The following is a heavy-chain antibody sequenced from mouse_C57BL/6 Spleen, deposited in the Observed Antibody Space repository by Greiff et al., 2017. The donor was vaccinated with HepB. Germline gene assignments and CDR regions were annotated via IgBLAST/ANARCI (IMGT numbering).Heavy chain of an antibody. CDR1: GYTFTSYW. J-gene: IGHJ3*01. Sequence: VQLQQPGAELVKPGASVKMSCKASGYTFTSYWITWVKQRPGQGLEWIGDIYPGSGSTNYNEKFKSKATLTVDTSSSTAYMQLSSLTSEDSAVYYCARGVYGYDRFAYWGQGTLVTVSA. V-gene: IGHV1-55*01. CDR3: ARGVYGYDRFAY. CDR2: IYPGSGST. D-gene: IGHD2-2*01.